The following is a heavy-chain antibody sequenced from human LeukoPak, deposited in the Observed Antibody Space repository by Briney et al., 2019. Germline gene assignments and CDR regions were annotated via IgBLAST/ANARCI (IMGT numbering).Heavy chain of an antibody. CDR3: ASTRRAAVAGRFDS. Sequence: PSETLSLTCNVSGASMSSNYWSWIRQPPGKGLEWIGYIYHSGNTNYSPSLESRVTMSVDESKNQFSLRVHFVSAADTGVYYCASTRRAAVAGRFDSWGQGTLVTVSS. V-gene: IGHV4-4*09. D-gene: IGHD6-19*01. J-gene: IGHJ4*02. CDR2: IYHSGNT. CDR1: GASMSSNY.